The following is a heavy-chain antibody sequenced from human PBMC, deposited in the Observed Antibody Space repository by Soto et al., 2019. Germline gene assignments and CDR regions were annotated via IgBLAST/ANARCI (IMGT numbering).Heavy chain of an antibody. J-gene: IGHJ6*02. Sequence: PGESLKISCKGSGYSFTIYWIGWVRQMPGKGLEWMGIIYPGDSDTRYSPSFQGQVTISADKSISTAYLQWSSLKASDTAMYYCARLHYXILTGYGGVAYYYGMDVWGQGTTVTVSS. CDR3: ARLHYXILTGYGGVAYYYGMDV. CDR1: GYSFTIYW. D-gene: IGHD3-9*01. V-gene: IGHV5-51*01. CDR2: IYPGDSDT.